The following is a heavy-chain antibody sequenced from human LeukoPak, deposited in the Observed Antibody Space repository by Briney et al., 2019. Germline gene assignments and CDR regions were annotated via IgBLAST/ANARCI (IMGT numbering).Heavy chain of an antibody. D-gene: IGHD1-26*01. CDR1: GGTFSSYA. V-gene: IGHV1-69*05. Sequence: SVKVSCKASGGTFSSYAISLVRQAPGQGLEWMGGIIPIFGTANYAQKFQGRVTITTAESTSTAYMELSSLRAEDTAVSYCASSGAYYYMDVWGKGTTVTVSS. CDR3: ASSGAYYYMDV. J-gene: IGHJ6*03. CDR2: IIPIFGTA.